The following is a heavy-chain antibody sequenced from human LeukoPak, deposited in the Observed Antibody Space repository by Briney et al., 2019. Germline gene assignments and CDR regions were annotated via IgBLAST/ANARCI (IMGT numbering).Heavy chain of an antibody. J-gene: IGHJ4*02. Sequence: SETLSLTCAVSGGSISSGGYSWSWIRQPPGKGLEWIGYIYHSGSTYYNPSLKSRVTISVDRSKNQFSLKLSSVTAADTAVYYCARAVYVGHFDYWGQGTLVTVSS. V-gene: IGHV4-30-2*01. CDR3: ARAVYVGHFDY. CDR1: GGSISSGGYS. D-gene: IGHD2-8*01. CDR2: IYHSGST.